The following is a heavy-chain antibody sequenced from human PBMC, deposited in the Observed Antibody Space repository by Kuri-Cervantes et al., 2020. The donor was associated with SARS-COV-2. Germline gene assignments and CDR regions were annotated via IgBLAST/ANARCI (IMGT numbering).Heavy chain of an antibody. D-gene: IGHD5-24*01. Sequence: ASVKVSCKASGYTFTGYYMHWMRQAPGQGLEWMGWINPNSGGTNYAQKFQGRVTMTRGTSISTAYMELSRLRSDDTAVYYCARDWSRDGYNSFDYWGQGTLVTVSS. CDR1: GYTFTGYY. CDR2: INPNSGGT. CDR3: ARDWSRDGYNSFDY. V-gene: IGHV1-2*02. J-gene: IGHJ4*02.